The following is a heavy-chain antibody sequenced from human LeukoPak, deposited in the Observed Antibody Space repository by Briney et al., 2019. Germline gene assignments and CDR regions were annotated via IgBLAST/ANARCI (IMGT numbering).Heavy chain of an antibody. Sequence: GGSLRLSCAASGFTFSSNYMSWVRQAPGKGLEWVSIIYAAANTYHADSMKGRFTISRDNSKNTLYLQMNSLRAEDTAVYYCARGDGLPRRRYFDSRGQGTLVTVSS. CDR2: IYAAANT. CDR1: GFTFSSNY. J-gene: IGHJ4*02. V-gene: IGHV3-53*01. D-gene: IGHD3/OR15-3a*01. CDR3: ARGDGLPRRRYFDS.